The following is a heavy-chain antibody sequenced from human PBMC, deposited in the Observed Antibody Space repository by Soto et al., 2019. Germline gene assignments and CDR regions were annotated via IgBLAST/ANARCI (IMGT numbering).Heavy chain of an antibody. J-gene: IGHJ4*02. CDR3: ARDAQPRSSWTRSRYFDY. CDR2: INPSGGST. V-gene: IGHV1-46*01. CDR1: GYTFSSSG. D-gene: IGHD2-15*01. Sequence: ASVKVSCKASGYTFSSSGISGVRQAPGQGLEWMGIINPSGGSTSYAQKFQGRVTMTRDTSTSTVYMELSSLRSEDTAVYYCARDAQPRSSWTRSRYFDYWGQGTLVTVSS.